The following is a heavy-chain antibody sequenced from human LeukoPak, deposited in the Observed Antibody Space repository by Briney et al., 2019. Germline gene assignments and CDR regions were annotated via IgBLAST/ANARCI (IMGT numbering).Heavy chain of an antibody. V-gene: IGHV4-59*02. Sequence: SETLSLTCTVSGGSVTSYYWSWIRQPPGKGLEWIGYIYYSGSTNYNPSLKSRVTISVDTSTNQFSLKLSSVTAADTAVYYCARDDWNYGSSMDVWGQGTTVTVSS. CDR2: IYYSGST. CDR1: GGSVTSYY. CDR3: ARDDWNYGSSMDV. D-gene: IGHD1-7*01. J-gene: IGHJ6*02.